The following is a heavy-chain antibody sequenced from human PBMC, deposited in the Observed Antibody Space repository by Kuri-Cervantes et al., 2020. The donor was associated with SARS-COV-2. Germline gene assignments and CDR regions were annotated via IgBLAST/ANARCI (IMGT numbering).Heavy chain of an antibody. J-gene: IGHJ4*02. D-gene: IGHD2-15*01. CDR3: ARLGDSGNCSGGSCYPDVFLFDY. CDR2: IYYSGST. Sequence: SETLSLTCTVSGGSISSSSYYWGWIRQPPGKGLEWIGSIYYSGSTYYNPSLKRRVTISVDTSTTQFSLKLSSVTAADTAVYYCARLGDSGNCSGGSCYPDVFLFDYWGQGTLVTVSS. CDR1: GGSISSSSYY. V-gene: IGHV4-39*07.